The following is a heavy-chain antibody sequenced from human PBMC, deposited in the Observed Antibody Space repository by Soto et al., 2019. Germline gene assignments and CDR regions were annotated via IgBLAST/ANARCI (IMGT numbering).Heavy chain of an antibody. CDR3: VRDRALDSTGHWFHF. V-gene: IGHV4-31*03. J-gene: IGHJ5*01. D-gene: IGHD1-1*01. Sequence: QVQLQESGPGLVKPSQTLSLTCTVSGRPVTSGGYYWTWIRQPPGKGLEWIGYIYHIVSPSYNPSLKSRLTMSLDTSKNQFSLNLTSVTAADTAIYYCVRDRALDSTGHWFHFWGQGTLVTVSS. CDR1: GRPVTSGGYY. CDR2: IYHIVSP.